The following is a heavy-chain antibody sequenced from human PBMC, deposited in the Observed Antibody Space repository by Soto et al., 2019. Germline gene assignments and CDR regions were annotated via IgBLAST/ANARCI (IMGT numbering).Heavy chain of an antibody. V-gene: IGHV1-46*01. Sequence: ASVKVSCKASGYTFTSYYMHWVRQAPGQGLEWMGIINPSGGSTSYAQKFQGRVTMTRDTSTSTVYMELSSLRSEDTAVYYCARDVSITMIVVASYYYYGMHVWGQGTTVTVSS. CDR3: ARDVSITMIVVASYYYYGMHV. CDR2: INPSGGST. CDR1: GYTFTSYY. J-gene: IGHJ6*02. D-gene: IGHD3-22*01.